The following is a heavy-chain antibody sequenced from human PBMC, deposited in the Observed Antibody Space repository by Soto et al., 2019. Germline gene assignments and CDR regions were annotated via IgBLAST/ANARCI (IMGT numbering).Heavy chain of an antibody. CDR1: RCSIRSYY. CDR2: IYHTGIT. Sequence: SETLPLTCSVSRCSIRSYYCIWARQAPGKGLEWIGEIYHTGITNYNPSLKSRVNISVDKSNNQFSLMLRSVTAADTAVYYCATLPPRIVVVVTPIPTWGQGTLVTVS. D-gene: IGHD2-8*02. J-gene: IGHJ5*02. V-gene: IGHV4-59*12. CDR3: ATLPPRIVVVVTPIPT.